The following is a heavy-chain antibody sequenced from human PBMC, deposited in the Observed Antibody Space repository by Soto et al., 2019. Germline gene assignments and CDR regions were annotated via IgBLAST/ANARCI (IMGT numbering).Heavy chain of an antibody. J-gene: IGHJ4*02. CDR2: VNPNSGGT. V-gene: IGHV1-2*02. Sequence: ASVKVSCKASGYTFTDYYIHWVRQAPGQGLEWMGWVNPNSGGTNNAQKFQGRVTMTGDRSISTASMELSRLTSDDTAVYYCARSEPTSEANWILRLRRSDYWGQGTLVTVSS. D-gene: IGHD1-26*01. CDR1: GYTFTDYY. CDR3: ARSEPTSEANWILRLRRSDY.